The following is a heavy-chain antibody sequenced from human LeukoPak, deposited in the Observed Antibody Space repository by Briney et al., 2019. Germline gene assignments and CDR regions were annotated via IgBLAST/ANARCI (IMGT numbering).Heavy chain of an antibody. CDR3: ARHDEECPGEYCFLLSFDY. CDR2: VHSSGRT. CDR1: GGSISSSSYY. D-gene: IGHD2-8*02. J-gene: IGHJ4*01. Sequence: PSETLSLTCTVSGGSISSSSYYWSWIRQSPGKGLEWIGYVHSSGRTDYNPSLRSRVSMSADTSKSQLSLRLTSVTVADTAVYFCARHDEECPGEYCFLLSFDYWGPGSLVTVSS. V-gene: IGHV4-61*05.